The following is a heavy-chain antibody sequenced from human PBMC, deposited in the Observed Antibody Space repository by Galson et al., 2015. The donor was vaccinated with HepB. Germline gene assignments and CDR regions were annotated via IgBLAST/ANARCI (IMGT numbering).Heavy chain of an antibody. J-gene: IGHJ4*02. CDR1: GFTFGTYS. D-gene: IGHD5-18*01. CDR2: IGTGEHSR. V-gene: IGHV3-64D*06. CDR3: VRGYSFFFFDY. Sequence: LRLSCAASGFTFGTYSMHWVRQAPGKGLEYLSSIGTGEHSRYYADSVKGRFTISRDNSKNTVYLQLNSLRLEDTAVYYCVRGYSFFFFDYWGQGTLVTVSS.